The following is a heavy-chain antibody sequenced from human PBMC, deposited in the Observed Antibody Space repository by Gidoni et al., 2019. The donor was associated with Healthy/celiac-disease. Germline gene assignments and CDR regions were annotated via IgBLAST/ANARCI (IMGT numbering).Heavy chain of an antibody. D-gene: IGHD3-3*01. CDR2: IKQDGSEK. CDR3: ARGSRNFGVAYYMDV. V-gene: IGHV3-7*01. J-gene: IGHJ6*03. Sequence: EVQLVESGGGLVQPGGSLRLSCEASGFTFSSYWMSWVRQAPGKGLEWVANIKQDGSEKYYVDSVKGRFTISRDNAKNSLYLQMNSLRAEDTAVYYCARGSRNFGVAYYMDVWGKGTTVTVSS. CDR1: GFTFSSYW.